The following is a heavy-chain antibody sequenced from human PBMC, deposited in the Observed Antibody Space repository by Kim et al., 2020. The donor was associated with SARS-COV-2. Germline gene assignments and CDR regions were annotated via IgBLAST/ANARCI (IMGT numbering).Heavy chain of an antibody. CDR3: ARGSRITMVRGVTPVDY. J-gene: IGHJ4*02. D-gene: IGHD3-10*01. Sequence: LKSRVTISVDTSKNQFSLKLSSVTAADTAVYYCARGSRITMVRGVTPVDYWGQGTLVTVSS. V-gene: IGHV4-34*01.